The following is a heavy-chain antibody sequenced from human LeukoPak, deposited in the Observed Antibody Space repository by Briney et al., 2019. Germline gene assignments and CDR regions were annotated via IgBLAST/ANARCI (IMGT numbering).Heavy chain of an antibody. CDR2: IYYSGST. D-gene: IGHD5-24*01. V-gene: IGHV4-59*08. Sequence: SETLSLTCTVSGGSISNYYWSWIRQPPGKGLEWIGYIYYSGSTNYNPSLKSRVTISVDTSKNQFSLKLSSVTAADTAVYYCARHTALGRWLPPFDYWGQGTLVTVSS. CDR3: ARHTALGRWLPPFDY. CDR1: GGSISNYY. J-gene: IGHJ4*02.